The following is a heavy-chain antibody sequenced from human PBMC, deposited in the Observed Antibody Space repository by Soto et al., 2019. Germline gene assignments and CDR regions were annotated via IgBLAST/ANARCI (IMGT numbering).Heavy chain of an antibody. CDR1: GFTFSSYG. CDR3: AREKAVAGLDY. J-gene: IGHJ4*02. D-gene: IGHD6-19*01. CDR2: IWYDGSKK. V-gene: IGHV3-33*01. Sequence: QVQLVESGGGVVQPGRSLRLSCAASGFTFSSYGMHWVRQAPGKGLEWVAVIWYDGSKKYYADSVKGRFTISRDNSKNTLYLQMNSLRAEDTAVYYCAREKAVAGLDYWGQGTLVTVSS.